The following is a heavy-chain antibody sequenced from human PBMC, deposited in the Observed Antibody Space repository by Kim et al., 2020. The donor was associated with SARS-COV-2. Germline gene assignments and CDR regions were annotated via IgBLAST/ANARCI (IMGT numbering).Heavy chain of an antibody. D-gene: IGHD3-22*01. CDR2: IYYSGST. V-gene: IGHV4-39*01. J-gene: IGHJ3*01. Sequence: SETLSLTCTVSGGSISSSSYYWGWIRQPPGKGLEWIGSIYYSGSTYYNPSLKSRVTISVDTSKNQFSLKLSSVTAADTAVYYCACLYYYDSSGYYEDAFDVWGHGTMVTVSS. CDR1: GGSISSSSYY. CDR3: ACLYYYDSSGYYEDAFDV.